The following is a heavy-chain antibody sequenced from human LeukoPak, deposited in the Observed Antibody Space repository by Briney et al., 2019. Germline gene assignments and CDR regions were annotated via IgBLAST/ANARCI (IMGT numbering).Heavy chain of an antibody. Sequence: SETLSLTCAVYGGSFSGYYWSWIRQPPGKGLEWIGEINHSGSTNYNPSLKSRVTISVDTSKNQFSLKLSSVTAADTAVYYCARTFIAARPPYYFDYWGQGTLVTVSS. D-gene: IGHD6-6*01. CDR1: GGSFSGYY. CDR2: INHSGST. CDR3: ARTFIAARPPYYFDY. V-gene: IGHV4-34*01. J-gene: IGHJ4*02.